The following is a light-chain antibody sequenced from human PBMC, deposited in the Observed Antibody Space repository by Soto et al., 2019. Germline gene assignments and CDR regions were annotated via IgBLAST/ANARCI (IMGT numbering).Light chain of an antibody. CDR1: SSNIGAGYD. Sequence: QSVLTQPPSVSGARGHRVTISCTGSSSNIGAGYDVHWYQQLPGTAPKLLIYGNSNRPSGVPDRFSGSKSGTSASLAITGLRAEDEADYYCQSYDISLSGWVFGGGTKVTVL. V-gene: IGLV1-40*01. CDR2: GNS. CDR3: QSYDISLSGWV. J-gene: IGLJ3*02.